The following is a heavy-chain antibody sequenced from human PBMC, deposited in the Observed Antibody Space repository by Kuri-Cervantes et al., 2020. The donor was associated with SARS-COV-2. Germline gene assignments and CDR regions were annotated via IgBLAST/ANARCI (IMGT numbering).Heavy chain of an antibody. Sequence: ASVKVSCKASGYTFTSYGISWVRQAPGQGLEWMGWISAYNGNTNYAQKFQGRVTITTDESTSTAYMELSSLRSEDTAVYYCARGYSSSSASNFDYWGQATLVTVSS. CDR1: GYTFTSYG. V-gene: IGHV1-18*01. D-gene: IGHD6-6*01. CDR3: ARGYSSSSASNFDY. J-gene: IGHJ4*02. CDR2: ISAYNGNT.